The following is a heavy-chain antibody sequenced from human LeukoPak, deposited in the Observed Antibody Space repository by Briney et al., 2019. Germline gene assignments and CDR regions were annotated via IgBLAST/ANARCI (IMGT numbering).Heavy chain of an antibody. D-gene: IGHD3-10*01. CDR3: ARSSVRGGNFDY. CDR2: INPNSGGT. J-gene: IGHJ4*02. V-gene: IGHV1-2*02. Sequence: GASVKVSCKASGYTFTGYYMHWVRQAPGQGFEWMGWINPNSGGTNYAQKFQGRVTMTRDTSISTAYMELSGLRSDDTAVYYCARSSVRGGNFDYWGQGTLVTVSS. CDR1: GYTFTGYY.